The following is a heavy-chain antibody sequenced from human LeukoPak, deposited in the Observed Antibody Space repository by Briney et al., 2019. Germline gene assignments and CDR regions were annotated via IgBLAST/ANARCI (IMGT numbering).Heavy chain of an antibody. CDR1: GFTFSSYA. Sequence: GGSLRLSCAGSGFTFSSYAMSWVRQAPGKGLEWVSGISGSGGRSYYADSVKARFTISRDNSKNTLYLQMNSLRAEDTAVYYCAKYGDYGGIGNYFDYWGQGTLVTVTS. CDR3: AKYGDYGGIGNYFDY. D-gene: IGHD4-23*01. V-gene: IGHV3-23*01. CDR2: ISGSGGRS. J-gene: IGHJ4*02.